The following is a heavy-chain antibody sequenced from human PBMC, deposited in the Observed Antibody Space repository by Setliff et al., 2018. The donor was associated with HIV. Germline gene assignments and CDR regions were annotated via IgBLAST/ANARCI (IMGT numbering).Heavy chain of an antibody. V-gene: IGHV3-23*01. D-gene: IGHD3-3*01. CDR2: ILSTGERT. CDR3: AKEQGTIFGVIKAHFDY. CDR1: GLTFSSSW. J-gene: IGHJ4*02. Sequence: GGSLRLSCAASGLTFSSSWMSWVRQAPGEGLEWVSAILSTGERTFYADSVKGRFTISRDNSKKTLYLQMSSLRAEDTAVYYCAKEQGTIFGVIKAHFDYWGQGALVTVSS.